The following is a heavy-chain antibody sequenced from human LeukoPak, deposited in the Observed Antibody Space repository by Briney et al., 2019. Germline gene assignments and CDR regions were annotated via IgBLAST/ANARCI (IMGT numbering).Heavy chain of an antibody. D-gene: IGHD2-2*01. J-gene: IGHJ4*02. CDR1: GGSISSGGYY. CDR2: IYTSGST. CDR3: ARGDCSSTSCHFDY. V-gene: IGHV4-61*02. Sequence: SQTLSLTCTVSGGSISSGGYYWSWIRQPAGKGLEWIGRIYTSGSTNYNSSLKSRVTMSVDTSKNQFSLKLSSVTAADTAVYYCARGDCSSTSCHFDYWGQGTLVTVSS.